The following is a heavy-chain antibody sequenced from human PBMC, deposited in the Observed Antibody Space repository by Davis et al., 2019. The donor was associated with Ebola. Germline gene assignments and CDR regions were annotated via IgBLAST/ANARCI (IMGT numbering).Heavy chain of an antibody. J-gene: IGHJ6*02. D-gene: IGHD3-10*01. CDR2: IKKDGSDK. V-gene: IGHV3-7*03. CDR1: GFTFSDFS. CDR3: AKDSYVGSGGYYYYGMDV. Sequence: GGSLRLSCAASGFTFSDFSMSWVRQAPGKGLEWVANIKKDGSDKYYADSVKGRFTISRDNSKNTLYLQMNSLRAEDTAVYYCAKDSYVGSGGYYYYGMDVWGQGTTVTVSS.